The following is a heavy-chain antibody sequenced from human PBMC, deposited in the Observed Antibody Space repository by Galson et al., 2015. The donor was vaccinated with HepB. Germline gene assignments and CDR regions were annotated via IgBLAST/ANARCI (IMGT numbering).Heavy chain of an antibody. CDR3: ARPHCSSTSCTYYFDY. CDR2: IDPSDSYT. V-gene: IGHV5-10-1*01. D-gene: IGHD2-2*01. Sequence: QSGAEVKKPGESLRISCKGSGYSFTSYWISWVRQMPGKGLEWMGRIDPSDSYTNYSPSFQGHVTISADKSISTAYLQWSSLKASDTAMYYCARPHCSSTSCTYYFDYWGQGTLVTVSS. J-gene: IGHJ4*02. CDR1: GYSFTSYW.